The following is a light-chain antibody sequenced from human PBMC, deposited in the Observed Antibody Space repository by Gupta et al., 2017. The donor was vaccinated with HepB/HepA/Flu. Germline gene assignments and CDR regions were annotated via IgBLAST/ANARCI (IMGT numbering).Light chain of an antibody. CDR2: QDS. V-gene: IGLV3-1*01. CDR3: QAWDCSTAFYV. CDR1: KVGDKY. J-gene: IGLJ1*01. Sequence: SYELTPPPSGSVSPGPTASITCAGDKVGDKYACGYQQKPGQSPVLVIDQDSKRPSGIPERFPGSNSGNTATLTSSRTHAMDEADDYCQAWDCSTAFYVLGTGTKVTVL.